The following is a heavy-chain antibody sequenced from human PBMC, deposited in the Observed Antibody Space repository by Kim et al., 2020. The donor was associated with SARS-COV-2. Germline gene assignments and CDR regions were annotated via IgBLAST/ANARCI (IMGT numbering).Heavy chain of an antibody. CDR2: IT. CDR3: ARDQWAIGLDY. J-gene: IGHJ4*02. V-gene: IGHV4-31*02. D-gene: IGHD1-26*01. Sequence: ITYYNPSLKSRVTISVDTSKNQFSLKLSSVTAADTAVYYWARDQWAIGLDYWGQGTLVAVSS.